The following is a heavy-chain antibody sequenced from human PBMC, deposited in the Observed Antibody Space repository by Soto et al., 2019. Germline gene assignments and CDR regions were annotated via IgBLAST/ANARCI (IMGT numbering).Heavy chain of an antibody. J-gene: IGHJ4*02. CDR1: VSSIISGGYY. CDR3: ERIEMDSIQ. V-gene: IGHV4-31*03. Sequence: PSSTXSLTCSVSVSSIISGGYYWSWLRQSPGKGLEWIGHIYYTGSTFYSPSLKSRLTISLDTSKNQFSLDLRSVKAADTAMYYCERIEMDSIQWGRGTLVAVSS. CDR2: IYYTGST.